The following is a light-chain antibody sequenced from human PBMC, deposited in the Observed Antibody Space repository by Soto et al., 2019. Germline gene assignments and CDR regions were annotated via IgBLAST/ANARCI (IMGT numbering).Light chain of an antibody. CDR1: DSVNIH. CDR2: GAS. J-gene: IGKJ5*01. CDR3: QQYKNWPL. V-gene: IGKV3-15*01. Sequence: MMMTQSPATLAVAPAERVTLSCRTSDSVNIHVTRYQQKPGQAPRLLLYGASTRATGIPVRFSGSGFGTEFTLTISSLQSEDFAVYYCQQYKNWPLFGQGTRLEIK.